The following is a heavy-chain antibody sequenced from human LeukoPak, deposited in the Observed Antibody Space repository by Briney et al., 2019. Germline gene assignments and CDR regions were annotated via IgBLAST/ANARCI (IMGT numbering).Heavy chain of an antibody. CDR3: ARPPSIGGSYYYYGMDV. Sequence: AASVKVSCKASGYTFTNYDVNWVRQATGQGLEWMGWMNPNSGNTGYAQKFQGRVTMTRNTSISTAYTELSSLRSEDTAVYYCARPPSIGGSYYYYGMDVWGQGTTVTASS. D-gene: IGHD3-10*01. V-gene: IGHV1-8*01. CDR1: GYTFTNYD. J-gene: IGHJ6*02. CDR2: MNPNSGNT.